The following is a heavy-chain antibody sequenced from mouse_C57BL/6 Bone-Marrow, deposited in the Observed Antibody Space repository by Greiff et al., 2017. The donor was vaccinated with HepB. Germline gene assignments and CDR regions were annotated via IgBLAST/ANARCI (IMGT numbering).Heavy chain of an antibody. CDR2: ISNGGGST. CDR1: GFTFSDYY. J-gene: IGHJ2*01. CDR3: ARHGAAYYFDY. Sequence: EVKLVESGGGLVQPGGSLKLSCAASGFTFSDYYMYWVRQTPEKRLEWVAYISNGGGSTYYPDTVKGRFTISRDTAKNTLYLQMSRLKSEDTAMYYCARHGAAYYFDYWGQGTTLTVSS. V-gene: IGHV5-12*01.